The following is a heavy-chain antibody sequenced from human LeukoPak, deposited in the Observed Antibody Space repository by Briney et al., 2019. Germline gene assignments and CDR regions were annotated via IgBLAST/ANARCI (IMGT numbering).Heavy chain of an antibody. V-gene: IGHV3-48*03. CDR1: GLTFNKYE. J-gene: IGHJ4*02. D-gene: IGHD1-1*01. Sequence: GGSLRLSCAASGLTFNKYEFDWVRQAPGKGPEWVSYISIDGKTIHYADSVKGRFTISRDNAKNSVYLQMNSLRAEDKAIYYCASLWELQPGGWGQGTLVTVSS. CDR3: ASLWELQPGG. CDR2: ISIDGKTI.